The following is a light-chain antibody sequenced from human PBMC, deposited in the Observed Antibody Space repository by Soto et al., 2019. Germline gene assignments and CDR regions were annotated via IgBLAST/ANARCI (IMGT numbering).Light chain of an antibody. CDR1: QGIINY. V-gene: IGKV1-27*01. CDR3: QKYNSAPRT. J-gene: IGKJ1*01. Sequence: DIQMTQSPSSLSASVGDSVTITCRASQGIINYLAWLQQKPGKVPKLLIYTASTLRSGVSSRFSGSGSGTDFTLTISNLQPEDVATYYCQKYNSAPRTFGQGTKVEIK. CDR2: TAS.